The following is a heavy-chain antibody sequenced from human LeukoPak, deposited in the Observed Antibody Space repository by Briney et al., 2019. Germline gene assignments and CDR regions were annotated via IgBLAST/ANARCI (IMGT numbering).Heavy chain of an antibody. D-gene: IGHD5-12*01. CDR3: ARERAARVATYYYYGMDV. J-gene: IGHJ6*04. V-gene: IGHV4-34*01. CDR1: GGSFSGYY. Sequence: SETLSLTCAVYGGSFSGYYWSWIRQPPGKGLEWIGEINHSGSTNYNPSLKSRVTISVDTSKNQFSLKLSSVTDADTAVYYCARERAARVATYYYYGMDVWGKGTTVTVSS. CDR2: INHSGST.